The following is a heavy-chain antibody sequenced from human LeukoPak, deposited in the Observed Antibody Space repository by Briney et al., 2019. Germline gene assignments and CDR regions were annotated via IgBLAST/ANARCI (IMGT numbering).Heavy chain of an antibody. J-gene: IGHJ4*02. V-gene: IGHV4-4*02. D-gene: IGHD6-13*01. Sequence: SETLSLTCAVSGGSISSSNWWSWTRQPPGKGLEWIGEINHSGSTNYNPSLKSRVTISVDTSKNQFSLKLSSVTAADTAVYYCARRGIAAAGTGFNRYFDYWGQGTLVTVSS. CDR1: GGSISSSNW. CDR3: ARRGIAAAGTGFNRYFDY. CDR2: INHSGST.